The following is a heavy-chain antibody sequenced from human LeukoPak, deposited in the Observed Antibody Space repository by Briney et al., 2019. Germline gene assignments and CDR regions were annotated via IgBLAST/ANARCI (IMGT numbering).Heavy chain of an antibody. D-gene: IGHD3-22*01. CDR2: IYYSGST. CDR3: ASRDSSGFGDAFDI. J-gene: IGHJ3*02. V-gene: IGHV4-59*08. Sequence: PSETLSLTCTVSGGSISSHYWSWIRQPPGKGLEWIGYIYYSGSTNYNPSLKSRVTISVDTSKNQFSLKLSSVTAADTAVYYCASRDSSGFGDAFDIWGQGTMVTVSS. CDR1: GGSISSHY.